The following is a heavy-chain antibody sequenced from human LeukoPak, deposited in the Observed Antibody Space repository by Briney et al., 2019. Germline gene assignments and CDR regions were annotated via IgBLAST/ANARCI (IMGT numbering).Heavy chain of an antibody. J-gene: IGHJ4*02. D-gene: IGHD3-22*01. Sequence: PGGSLRLSCAASGFTFSSYAMSWVRQAPGKGLEWVSAISGSGGSTYYADSVKGRFTISRDNSKNTLYLQMDSLRAEDTAVYYCVEYYASSVPFDYWGQGTLATVSS. V-gene: IGHV3-23*01. CDR3: VEYYASSVPFDY. CDR2: ISGSGGST. CDR1: GFTFSSYA.